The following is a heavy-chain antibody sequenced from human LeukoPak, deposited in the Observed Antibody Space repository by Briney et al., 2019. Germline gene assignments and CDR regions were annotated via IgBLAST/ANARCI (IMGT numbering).Heavy chain of an antibody. CDR2: FDPEDGET. V-gene: IGHV1-24*01. J-gene: IGHJ4*02. Sequence: ASVTVSCKVSGYTLTELSMHWVRQAPGKGLEWMGGFDPEDGETIYAQKFQGRVTMTEDTSTDTAYMELSSLRSEDTAVYYCATDPLTTAPVTRDYWGQGTLVTVSS. CDR1: GYTLTELS. CDR3: ATDPLTTAPVTRDY. D-gene: IGHD4-11*01.